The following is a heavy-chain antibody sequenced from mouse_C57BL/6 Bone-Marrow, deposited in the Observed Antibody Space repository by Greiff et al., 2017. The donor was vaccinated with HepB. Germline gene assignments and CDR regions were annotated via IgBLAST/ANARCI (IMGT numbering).Heavy chain of an antibody. J-gene: IGHJ3*01. CDR2: IYPRSGNT. CDR3: ASPIYYYGSSYAY. D-gene: IGHD1-1*01. Sequence: VQLQQSGAELARPGASVKLSCKASGYTFTSYGISWVKQRTGQGLEWIGEIYPRSGNTYYNEKFKGKATLTADKSSSTAYMELRSLTSEDSAVYFCASPIYYYGSSYAYWGQGTLVTVSA. V-gene: IGHV1-81*01. CDR1: GYTFTSYG.